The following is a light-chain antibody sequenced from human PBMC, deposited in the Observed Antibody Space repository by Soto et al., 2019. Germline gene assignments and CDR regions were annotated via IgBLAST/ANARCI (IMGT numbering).Light chain of an antibody. Sequence: QSALTQPASVSGSPGQSIAISCTGTSSDLGAYVSWYQQHPGKAPKLMIHDVNNRPSGVSDRFSGSKSDHTASLTISGLQTEDEADYYCSSHTSSNTLVFVGGTKLTVL. CDR3: SSHTSSNTLV. CDR2: DVN. CDR1: SSDLGAY. V-gene: IGLV2-14*03. J-gene: IGLJ2*01.